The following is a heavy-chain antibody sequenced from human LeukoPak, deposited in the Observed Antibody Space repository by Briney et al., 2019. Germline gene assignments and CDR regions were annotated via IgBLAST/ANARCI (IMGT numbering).Heavy chain of an antibody. J-gene: IGHJ6*02. V-gene: IGHV4-34*01. D-gene: IGHD6-13*01. CDR3: ARDQYSSSWRYGMDV. CDR2: INHSGST. CDR1: GGSFSGYY. Sequence: SETLSLTCAVYGGSFSGYYWSWIRQPPGKGLEWIGEINHSGSTNYNPSLKSRVTISVDTSKNQFSLKLSSVTAADTAVYYCARDQYSSSWRYGMDVWGQGTTVTVSS.